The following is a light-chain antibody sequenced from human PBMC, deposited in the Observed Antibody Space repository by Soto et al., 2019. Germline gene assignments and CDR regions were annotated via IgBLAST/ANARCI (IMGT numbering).Light chain of an antibody. Sequence: QSVLTQPPSVSGAPGQRVTISCTGSSSNIGAGYDVHWYQQLPGTAPKLLIYGNSNRPSGVPDRFSGSKSGTSASLAITGLQAEEESDYYCQSYDSGLIGLVFGTGTKLTVL. J-gene: IGLJ1*01. CDR1: SSNIGAGYD. CDR2: GNS. CDR3: QSYDSGLIGLV. V-gene: IGLV1-40*01.